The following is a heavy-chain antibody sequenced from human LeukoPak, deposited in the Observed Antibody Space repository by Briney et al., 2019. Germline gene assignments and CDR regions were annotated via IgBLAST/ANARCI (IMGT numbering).Heavy chain of an antibody. Sequence: SETLSLTCAVSGGSISSSNWWSWVRQPPGKGLEWIGEIYHSGSTNYNPSLKSRVTISVDKSKNQFSLKLSSVTAADTAVYYCARSDPSVRYCSSTSCYDHDAFDIWGQGTMVTVSS. CDR1: GGSISSSNW. D-gene: IGHD2-2*01. CDR3: ARSDPSVRYCSSTSCYDHDAFDI. J-gene: IGHJ3*02. CDR2: IYHSGST. V-gene: IGHV4-4*02.